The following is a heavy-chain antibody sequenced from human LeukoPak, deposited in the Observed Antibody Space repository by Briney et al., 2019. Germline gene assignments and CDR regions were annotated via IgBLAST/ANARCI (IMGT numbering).Heavy chain of an antibody. CDR3: ARVVRGYSYGFDHFDY. J-gene: IGHJ4*02. Sequence: ASVKVSCKASGYTFTSYAMNWVRQAPGQGLEWMGWISAYNGNTNYAQKLQGRVTMTTDTSASTAYMELRSLRSDDTAVYYCARVVRGYSYGFDHFDYWGQGTLVTVSS. D-gene: IGHD5-18*01. CDR2: ISAYNGNT. V-gene: IGHV1-18*01. CDR1: GYTFTSYA.